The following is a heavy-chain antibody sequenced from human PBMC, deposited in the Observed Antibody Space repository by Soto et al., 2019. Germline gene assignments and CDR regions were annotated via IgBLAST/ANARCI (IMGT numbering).Heavy chain of an antibody. CDR2: ISSSSSYT. D-gene: IGHD6-6*01. Sequence: QVQLVESGGGLVKPGGSLRLSCAASGFTFSDYYMTWIRQAPGKGLEYISYISSSSSYTNYADSVKGRFTISGDNAKNSLYLQMNSLRAEDTAVYYCARHRGSSSPYYYYGMDVWGQGTTVTVSS. CDR3: ARHRGSSSPYYYYGMDV. CDR1: GFTFSDYY. V-gene: IGHV3-11*06. J-gene: IGHJ6*02.